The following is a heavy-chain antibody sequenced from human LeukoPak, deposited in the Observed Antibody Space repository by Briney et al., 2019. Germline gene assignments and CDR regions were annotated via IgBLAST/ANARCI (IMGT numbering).Heavy chain of an antibody. V-gene: IGHV1-69*05. CDR3: ARDSTGTTWQLDY. CDR2: LIPMFRTP. D-gene: IGHD1-1*01. J-gene: IGHJ4*02. Sequence: SVKVSCKAAGGAFSSYAFSWVRQAPGQGLEWMGGLIPMFRTPNYAQKFLGRVTITTDEPTSTAYMELTSLGADDTAVYYCARDSTGTTWQLDYWGQGTLVTVSS. CDR1: GGAFSSYA.